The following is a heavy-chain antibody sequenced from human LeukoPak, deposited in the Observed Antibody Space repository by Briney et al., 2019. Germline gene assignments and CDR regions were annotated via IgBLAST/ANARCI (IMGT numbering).Heavy chain of an antibody. CDR1: GGSISSYY. D-gene: IGHD2-15*01. CDR2: IYYSGST. J-gene: IGHJ3*02. V-gene: IGHV4-59*01. CDR3: AREYCSGGSCYYAAFDI. Sequence: SETLSLTCTVSGGSISSYYWSWIQQPPGKGLEWIGYIYYSGSTNYNPSLKSRVTISVDTSKNQFSLKLSSVTAADTAVYYCAREYCSGGSCYYAAFDIWGQGTMVTVSS.